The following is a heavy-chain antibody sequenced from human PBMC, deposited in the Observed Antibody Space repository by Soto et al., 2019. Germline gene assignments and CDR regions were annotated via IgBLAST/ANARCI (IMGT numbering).Heavy chain of an antibody. CDR2: IWYDGSNK. Sequence: QVELVEWGGGVVQPERSLRISCAASGFTFTTYGMHWVRQAPGKGLEWVAHIWYDGSNKYYADSVKGRFTISRDNSKGTVFRQMNSLRAEDTAVYYCARDGSMILTEWGQGTLVTVSS. J-gene: IGHJ4*02. D-gene: IGHD3-22*01. CDR3: ARDGSMILTE. CDR1: GFTFTTYG. V-gene: IGHV3-33*01.